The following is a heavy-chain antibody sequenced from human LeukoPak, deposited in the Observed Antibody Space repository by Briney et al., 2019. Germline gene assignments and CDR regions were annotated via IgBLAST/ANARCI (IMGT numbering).Heavy chain of an antibody. V-gene: IGHV1-2*02. CDR3: ARECEGQDSNWFDP. CDR2: INPNSGGT. J-gene: IGHJ5*02. Sequence: ASVKVSCKASGYTFTGYYIHWVRQAPGQGLEWMGWINPNSGGTNYAQEFQGRVTMTRDTSITTAYMELSSLRSDDTAVYYCARECEGQDSNWFDPWGQGTLVTVSS. CDR1: GYTFTGYY.